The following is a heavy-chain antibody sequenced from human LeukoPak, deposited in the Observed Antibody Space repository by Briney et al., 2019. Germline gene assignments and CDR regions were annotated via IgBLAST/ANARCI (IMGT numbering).Heavy chain of an antibody. CDR1: GRSIRSNMYY. CDR2: IDYSGST. Sequence: AEPLSLTWTVSGRSIRSNMYYWGSIRPPPGTGTEWIGIIDYSGSTYSNPSLKSRLTISVDPSTNQPSLKLSSLPPADPAVYFCGKTRRDGYRYTFGYWGQGILVTESS. CDR3: GKTRRDGYRYTFGY. V-gene: IGHV4-39*07. D-gene: IGHD5-24*01. J-gene: IGHJ4*02.